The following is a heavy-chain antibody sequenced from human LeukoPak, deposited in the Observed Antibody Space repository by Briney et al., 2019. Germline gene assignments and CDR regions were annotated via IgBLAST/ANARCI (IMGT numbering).Heavy chain of an antibody. CDR2: IIPIFGTA. Sequence: SVKVSCKASGGTFSSYAISWVRQAPGQGLEWMGGIIPIFGTANYAQKFQGRVTITTDESTSTAYMELSSLRSEDTAVCYCASIMGYGGNGGARYWGQGTLVTVSS. D-gene: IGHD4-23*01. V-gene: IGHV1-69*05. J-gene: IGHJ4*02. CDR1: GGTFSSYA. CDR3: ASIMGYGGNGGARY.